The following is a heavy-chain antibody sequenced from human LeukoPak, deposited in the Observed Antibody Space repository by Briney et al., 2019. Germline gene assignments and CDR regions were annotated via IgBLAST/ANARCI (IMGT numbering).Heavy chain of an antibody. Sequence: SETLSLTCAVSGGSISSNSYYWGWIRQPPGKGLEWIGEIDHSGSTNYNPSLKSRVTISVDTSKNQFSLKLSSVTAADTAVYYCARANSGWSINFDYWDQGTLVTVSS. CDR2: IDHSGST. CDR3: ARANSGWSINFDY. V-gene: IGHV4-39*07. D-gene: IGHD6-19*01. J-gene: IGHJ4*02. CDR1: GGSISSNSYY.